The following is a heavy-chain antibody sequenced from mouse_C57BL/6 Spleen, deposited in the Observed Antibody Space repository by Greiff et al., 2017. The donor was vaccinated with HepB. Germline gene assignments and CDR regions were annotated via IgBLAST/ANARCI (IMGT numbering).Heavy chain of an antibody. CDR1: GYTFTSYW. CDR2: IHPNSGST. D-gene: IGHD2-2*01. Sequence: VQLQQPGAELVKPGASVKLSCKASGYTFTSYWMHWVKQRPGQGLEWIGMIHPNSGSTNYNEKFKSKATLTVDKSSSTAYMQLSSLTSEDSAVYYCARSGDYGYDGFYWGQGTLVTVSA. J-gene: IGHJ3*01. V-gene: IGHV1-64*01. CDR3: ARSGDYGYDGFY.